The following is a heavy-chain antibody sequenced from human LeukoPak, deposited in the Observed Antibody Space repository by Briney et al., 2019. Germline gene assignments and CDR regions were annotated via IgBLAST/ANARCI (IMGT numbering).Heavy chain of an antibody. V-gene: IGHV4-38-2*01. Sequence: SETLSLTCAVSGYSISSGYYWGWIRQPPGKGLEWIGSIYHSGSTYYNPSLKSRVTISVDTSKNQSSLKLSSVTAADTAVCYCARHVNDFWWSSFDYWGQGTLVTVSS. J-gene: IGHJ4*02. D-gene: IGHD3-3*01. CDR3: ARHVNDFWWSSFDY. CDR2: IYHSGST. CDR1: GYSISSGYY.